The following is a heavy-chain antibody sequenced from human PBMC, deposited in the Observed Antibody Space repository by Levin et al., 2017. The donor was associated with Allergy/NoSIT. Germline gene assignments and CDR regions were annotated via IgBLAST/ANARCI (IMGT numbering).Heavy chain of an antibody. J-gene: IGHJ6*02. V-gene: IGHV3-48*02. Sequence: GGSLRLSCAASGFTFSSYSMNWVRQAPGKGLEWVSYISSSSSTIYYADSVKGRFTISRDNAKNSLYLQMNSLRDEDTAVYYCARGFRSGRSVYYYGMDVWGQGTTVTVSS. CDR1: GFTFSSYS. D-gene: IGHD3/OR15-3a*01. CDR2: ISSSSSTI. CDR3: ARGFRSGRSVYYYGMDV.